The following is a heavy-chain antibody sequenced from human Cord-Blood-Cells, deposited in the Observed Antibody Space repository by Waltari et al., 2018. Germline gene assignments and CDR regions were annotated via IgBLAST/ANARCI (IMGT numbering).Heavy chain of an antibody. J-gene: IGHJ4*02. D-gene: IGHD5-12*01. CDR2: IIPILGIA. CDR3: SGYDDY. CDR1: GGTFSSYA. V-gene: IGHV1-69*09. Sequence: QVQLVQSGAEVKKPGSSVKVSCKASGGTFSSYAISWVRQAPGQGLEWMGRIIPILGIANYGQKFQGRVTITAYKSTSTAYMELSSLRSEDTAVYYWSGYDDYWGQGTLVTVSS.